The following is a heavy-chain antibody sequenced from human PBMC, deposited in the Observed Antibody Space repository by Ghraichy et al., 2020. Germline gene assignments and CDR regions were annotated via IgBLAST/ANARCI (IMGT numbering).Heavy chain of an antibody. J-gene: IGHJ4*02. V-gene: IGHV4-34*01. D-gene: IGHD3-22*01. CDR3: ARGLDDSSGYYSTKYYFDY. Sequence: SETLSLTCAVYGGSFSGYYWSWIRQPPGKGLEWIGEINHSGSTNYNPSLKSRVTISVDTSKNQFSLKLSSVTAADTAVYYCARGLDDSSGYYSTKYYFDYWGQGTLVTVSS. CDR2: INHSGST. CDR1: GGSFSGYY.